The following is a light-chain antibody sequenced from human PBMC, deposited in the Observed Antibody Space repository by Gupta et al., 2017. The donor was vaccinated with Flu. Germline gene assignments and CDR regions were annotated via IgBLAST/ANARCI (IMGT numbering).Light chain of an antibody. Sequence: RVTISCSGINTNHGENYISWYQQLPETAPKLLICENNKRPSGVPDRFSGSKSGTSADLAITGLQTGDEAIYFCGMWDGGLSAVVFGGGTKLTVL. J-gene: IGLJ3*02. CDR3: GMWDGGLSAVV. V-gene: IGLV1-51*02. CDR2: ENN. CDR1: NTNHGENY.